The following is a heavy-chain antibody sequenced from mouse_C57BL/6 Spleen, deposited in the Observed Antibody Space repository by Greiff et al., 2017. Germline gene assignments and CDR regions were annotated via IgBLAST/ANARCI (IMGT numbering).Heavy chain of an antibody. CDR2: INPSTGGT. CDR1: GYSFTGYY. V-gene: IGHV1-42*01. J-gene: IGHJ1*03. CDR3: ARSGYYGSSWYFDV. D-gene: IGHD1-1*01. Sequence: VQLQQSGPELVKPGASVKISCKASGYSFTGYYMTWVKQSPEKSLEWIGEINPSTGGTTYNQKFKAKATLTVDKSSSTAYMQLKSLTSEDSAVYYCARSGYYGSSWYFDVWGTGTTVTVSS.